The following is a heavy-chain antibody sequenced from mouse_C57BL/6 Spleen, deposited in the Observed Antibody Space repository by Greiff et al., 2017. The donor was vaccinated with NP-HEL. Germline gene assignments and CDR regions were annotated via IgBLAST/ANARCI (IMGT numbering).Heavy chain of an antibody. CDR2: IDPSDSYT. CDR3: ARKTAQATSAMDY. Sequence: QLQQPGAELVKPGASVKLSCKASGYTFTSYWMQWVKQRPGQGLEWIGEIDPSDSYTNYNQKFKGKATLTVDTSSSTAYMQLSSLTSEDSAVYYCARKTAQATSAMDYWGQGTSVTVSS. CDR1: GYTFTSYW. D-gene: IGHD3-2*02. V-gene: IGHV1-50*01. J-gene: IGHJ4*01.